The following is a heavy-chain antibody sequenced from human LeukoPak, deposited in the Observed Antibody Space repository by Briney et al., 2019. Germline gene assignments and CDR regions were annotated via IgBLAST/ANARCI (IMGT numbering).Heavy chain of an antibody. CDR1: GFTFSDYY. CDR2: ISSSSSYT. Sequence: PGGSLRLSCAASGFTFSDYYMSWIRQAPGKGLEWVSYISSSSSYTNYADSVKGRFTISRDNAKNSLYLQMNSLRAEDTAVYYCARVNVARYCDWHYGMDVWGQGTTVTVSS. D-gene: IGHD3-9*01. V-gene: IGHV3-11*06. CDR3: ARVNVARYCDWHYGMDV. J-gene: IGHJ6*02.